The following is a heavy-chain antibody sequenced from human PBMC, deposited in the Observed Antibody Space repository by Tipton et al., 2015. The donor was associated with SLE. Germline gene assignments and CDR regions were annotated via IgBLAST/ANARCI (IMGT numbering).Heavy chain of an antibody. CDR3: ARPYSASWFRGYFDY. J-gene: IGHJ4*02. V-gene: IGHV3-30*04. CDR2: TSYDATTE. Sequence: SLRLSCAASGFSFISSAMHWVRQAPGKGLERVAVTSYDATTEYYADSVKGRFTISRDNSKSTLYLQMNSLRAEDTAVYYCARPYSASWFRGYFDYWGQGTLVTVSS. CDR1: GFSFISSA. D-gene: IGHD6-13*01.